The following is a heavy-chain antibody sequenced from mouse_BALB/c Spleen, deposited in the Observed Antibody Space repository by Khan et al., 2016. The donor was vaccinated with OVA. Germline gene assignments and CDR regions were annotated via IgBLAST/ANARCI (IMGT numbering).Heavy chain of an antibody. V-gene: IGHV3-2*02. CDR2: ISYSGNT. CDR3: ARICGGDFDY. Sequence: QLEESGPGLVKPSQSLSLTCTVTGYSITSDYAWNWIRQFPGNKLEWLGFISYSGNTNYNPSLKSRISINRDTTKNQFFLHMNSVTNEDTATYYCARICGGDFDYWGQGTTLTVSS. CDR1: GYSITSDYA. J-gene: IGHJ2*01.